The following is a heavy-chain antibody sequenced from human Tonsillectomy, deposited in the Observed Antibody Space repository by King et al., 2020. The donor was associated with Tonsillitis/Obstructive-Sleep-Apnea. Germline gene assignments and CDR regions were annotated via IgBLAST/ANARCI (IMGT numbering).Heavy chain of an antibody. CDR2: INPNSGGT. J-gene: IGHJ4*02. D-gene: IGHD3-10*01. CDR1: GYTFTCYY. V-gene: IGHV1-2*06. Sequence: QLVQSGAEVKKPGASVKVSCKASGYTFTCYYMHGVRQAPGQGLEWMGRINPNSGGTNYAQKFQGRVTMTRDTSISTAYMELSRLRSDDTAVYYCALNPNTQGVIGAGDYWGQGTLVTVSS. CDR3: ALNPNTQGVIGAGDY.